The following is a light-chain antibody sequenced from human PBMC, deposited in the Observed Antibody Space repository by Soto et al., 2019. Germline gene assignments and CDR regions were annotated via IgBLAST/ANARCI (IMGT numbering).Light chain of an antibody. Sequence: EIVMTQSPATLSVSPGERATLSCRASQSVSSNLAWYQQKPGQAPRLLIYGASTRTTGIPARFSGSGSGAEFTITISSLQSEDFAVCYCQPDNNWPRTFGQGTKVEIK. CDR2: GAS. J-gene: IGKJ1*01. CDR1: QSVSSN. V-gene: IGKV3-15*01. CDR3: QPDNNWPRT.